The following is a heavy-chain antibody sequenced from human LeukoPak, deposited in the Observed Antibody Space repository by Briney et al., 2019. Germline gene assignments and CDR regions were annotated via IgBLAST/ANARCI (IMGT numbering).Heavy chain of an antibody. CDR3: ARVPVTTAPFDY. CDR2: IKQDGSEK. Sequence: PGGSLRLSCAASGFTFSRYWMTWVRQAPGKGLEWVANIKQDGSEKYYVDSVKGRFTISRDNAKNSLYLQMNSLRAEDTAVYYCARVPVTTAPFDYWGQGTLVTVSS. CDR1: GFTFSRYW. V-gene: IGHV3-7*01. J-gene: IGHJ4*02. D-gene: IGHD4-17*01.